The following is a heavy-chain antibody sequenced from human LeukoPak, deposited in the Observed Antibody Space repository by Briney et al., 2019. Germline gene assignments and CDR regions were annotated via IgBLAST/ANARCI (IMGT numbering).Heavy chain of an antibody. CDR3: ASVYSSTAWDY. CDR1: GYSFTTYW. D-gene: IGHD6-13*01. V-gene: IGHV5-51*01. CDR2: IFPADSDT. Sequence: GESLKISCRASGYSFTTYWIGWVRQMPGKGLEWMGVIFPADSDTRYSPSFQGQVTISADKSISTAYLQWSSLKASDTAMYYCASVYSSTAWDYWGQGTLVTVSS. J-gene: IGHJ4*02.